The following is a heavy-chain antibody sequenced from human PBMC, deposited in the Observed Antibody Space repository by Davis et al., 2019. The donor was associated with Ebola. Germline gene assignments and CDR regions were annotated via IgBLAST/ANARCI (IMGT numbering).Heavy chain of an antibody. J-gene: IGHJ2*01. CDR2: LYGAGST. CDR3: ARSNWYFDV. V-gene: IGHV3-53*01. CDR1: GLTVNSNY. Sequence: GESLKTSCAASGLTVNSNYMSWVRHAPGKGLEWVSVLYGAGSTHYAESVRGRFTISRDNSKNTLYLQMNSLRAEDTAVYYCARSNWYFDVWGRGTLVTVSS. D-gene: IGHD2-8*01.